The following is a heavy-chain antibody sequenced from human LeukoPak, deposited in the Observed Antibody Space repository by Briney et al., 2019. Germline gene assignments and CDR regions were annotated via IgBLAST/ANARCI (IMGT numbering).Heavy chain of an antibody. CDR2: IYSGGST. V-gene: IGHV3-66*01. CDR1: GFTFSSYS. J-gene: IGHJ4*02. Sequence: GGSLRLSCAASGFTFSSYSMNWVRQAPGKGLEWVSVIYSGGSTYYADSVKGRFTISRDNSKNTLYLQMNSLRAEDTAVYYCARGRGSYYFDYWGQGTLVTVSS. CDR3: ARGRGSYYFDY. D-gene: IGHD1-26*01.